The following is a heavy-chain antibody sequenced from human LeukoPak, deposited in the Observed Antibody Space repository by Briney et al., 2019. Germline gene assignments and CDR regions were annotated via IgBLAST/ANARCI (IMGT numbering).Heavy chain of an antibody. CDR3: AKDARRSDGWYYFDH. Sequence: PGGSLRLSCAASGFAFSSQAMGWVRQAPGKGLELVSVISDSGDITYYADSVKGRFTISRDNSNDTLYLQMISLRADDTAVYYCAKDARRSDGWYYFDHWGQGALVTVSS. D-gene: IGHD6-19*01. V-gene: IGHV3-23*01. CDR2: ISDSGDIT. J-gene: IGHJ4*02. CDR1: GFAFSSQA.